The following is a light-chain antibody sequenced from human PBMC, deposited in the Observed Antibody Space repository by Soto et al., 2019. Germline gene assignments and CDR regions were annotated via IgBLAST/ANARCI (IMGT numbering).Light chain of an antibody. CDR1: QSVSSSY. Sequence: EIVLTQSPGTLSLSPGERATLSCRASQSVSSSYLAWYQQKPGQAPRLVIHEASSRADGIPARFSGSGSGTDFTLTISSLEPEDSAVYYCQQRSNWPLITFGQGTRLEIK. CDR2: EAS. V-gene: IGKV3D-20*02. CDR3: QQRSNWPLIT. J-gene: IGKJ5*01.